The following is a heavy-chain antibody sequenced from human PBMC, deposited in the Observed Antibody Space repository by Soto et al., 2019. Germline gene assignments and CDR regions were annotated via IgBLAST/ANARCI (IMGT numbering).Heavy chain of an antibody. CDR2: IIPILGTA. CDR1: GGTFSSYA. J-gene: IGHJ6*02. CDR3: ARDKAAGTDYYGMDV. V-gene: IGHV1-69*04. Sequence: SVKVSCKASGGTFSSYAISWVRQAPGQGLEWMGIIIPILGTANYAQKFQGRVTMTRDTSTSTVYMELSSLRSEDTAVYYCARDKAAGTDYYGMDVWGQGTTVTVSS. D-gene: IGHD6-13*01.